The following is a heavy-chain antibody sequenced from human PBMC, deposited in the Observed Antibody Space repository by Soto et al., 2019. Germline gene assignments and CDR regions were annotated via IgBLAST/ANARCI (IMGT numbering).Heavy chain of an antibody. CDR1: GGSISSGGYY. CDR2: IYYSGNT. V-gene: IGHV4-31*03. Sequence: SETLSLTCTVSGGSISSGGYYWSWIRQQPGKGLEWIGNIYYSGNTYYNPSLKSRVTISVDTSKNQFSLKLSSVTAADTAVYYCAREGTFYYDTRAHYWFDPWGQGTLVTVSS. J-gene: IGHJ5*02. D-gene: IGHD3-22*01. CDR3: AREGTFYYDTRAHYWFDP.